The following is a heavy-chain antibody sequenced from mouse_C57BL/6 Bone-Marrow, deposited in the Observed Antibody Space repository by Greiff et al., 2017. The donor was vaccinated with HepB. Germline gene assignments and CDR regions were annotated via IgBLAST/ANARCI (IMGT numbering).Heavy chain of an antibody. Sequence: VQLQQSGAELARPGASVKLSCKASGYTFTSYGISWVKQRTGQGLEWIGEIYPRSGNTYYNEKVKGKATLTADKSSSTAYMELRSLTSEDSAVYFCARCPHYYGSHYAMDYWGQGTSVTVSS. D-gene: IGHD1-1*01. CDR1: GYTFTSYG. CDR3: ARCPHYYGSHYAMDY. CDR2: IYPRSGNT. J-gene: IGHJ4*01. V-gene: IGHV1-81*01.